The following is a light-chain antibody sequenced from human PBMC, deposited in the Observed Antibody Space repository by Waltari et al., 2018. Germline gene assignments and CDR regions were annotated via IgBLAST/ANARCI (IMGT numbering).Light chain of an antibody. CDR1: RNDVVICNL. CDR3: FSYAGSTPLVI. J-gene: IGLJ2*01. V-gene: IGLV2-23*02. CDR2: EVT. Sequence: QSPLTQPASVSGSPGQSITISCTGTRNDVVICNLVSSFRPYPDKAHTIIISEVTQRSSGGAFRFSGSKSGNTASLTISGLEAEDEADYYCFSYAGSTPLVIFGGGPKLTV.